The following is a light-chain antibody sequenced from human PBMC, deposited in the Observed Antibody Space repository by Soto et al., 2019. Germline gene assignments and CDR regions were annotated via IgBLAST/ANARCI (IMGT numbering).Light chain of an antibody. CDR3: QQYGSSPLLT. J-gene: IGKJ4*01. CDR2: GAS. Sequence: EMVLTQSPGTLSLSPGERATRSCRASHSVSSSYLAWYQQKPGQAPRLLIYGASSRATGIPDRFSGSGSGTDFTLTISRLELEDFAVYYCQQYGSSPLLTFGGGTKVEIK. V-gene: IGKV3-20*01. CDR1: HSVSSSY.